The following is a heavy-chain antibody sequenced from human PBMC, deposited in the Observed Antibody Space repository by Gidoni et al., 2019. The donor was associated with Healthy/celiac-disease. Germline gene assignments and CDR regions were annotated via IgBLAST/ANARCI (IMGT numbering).Heavy chain of an antibody. CDR3: ARGGQLATRDPWFDP. J-gene: IGHJ5*02. V-gene: IGHV4-39*07. CDR1: GGSISSRSYY. D-gene: IGHD6-13*01. CDR2: IYYSGST. Sequence: QLQLQDSGPGLVNPSETLSLTCTVSGGSISSRSYYWGWIRPPPGKGLEWIGSIYYSGSTYYNPSLKSRVTISVDTSKNQFSLKLSSVTAADTAVYYCARGGQLATRDPWFDPWGQGTLVTVSS.